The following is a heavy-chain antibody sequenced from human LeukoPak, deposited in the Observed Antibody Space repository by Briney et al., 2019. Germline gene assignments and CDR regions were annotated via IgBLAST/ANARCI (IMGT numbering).Heavy chain of an antibody. CDR2: INSDGSST. D-gene: IGHD4-17*01. J-gene: IGHJ4*02. CDR1: GFTCSSYW. Sequence: HPGGSLRLXCAASGFTCSSYWMHWVRRAPGKGLVWVSRINSDGSSTSYADSVKGRFTISRDNAKNTLYLQMNSLRAEDTAVYYCATQDYGDYVSYWDQGTLVTVSS. V-gene: IGHV3-74*01. CDR3: ATQDYGDYVSY.